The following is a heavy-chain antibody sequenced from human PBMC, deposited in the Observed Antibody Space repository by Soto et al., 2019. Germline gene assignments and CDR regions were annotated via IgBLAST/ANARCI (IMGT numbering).Heavy chain of an antibody. D-gene: IGHD3-22*01. CDR2: IIPTFGTA. CDR3: ARGRGYYYDSSGYYGLGY. CDR1: GGTFSSYA. J-gene: IGHJ4*02. Sequence: GASVKVSCKASGGTFSSYAISWVRQAPGQGLEWMGGIIPTFGTANYAQKFQGRVTITAGESTSTAYMELSSLRSEDTAVYYCARGRGYYYDSSGYYGLGYWGQGTLVTVSS. V-gene: IGHV1-69*13.